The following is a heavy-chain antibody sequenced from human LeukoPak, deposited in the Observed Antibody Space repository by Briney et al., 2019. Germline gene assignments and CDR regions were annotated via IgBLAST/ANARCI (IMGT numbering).Heavy chain of an antibody. D-gene: IGHD2-8*01. CDR1: GGSFSGYY. V-gene: IGHV4-34*01. J-gene: IGHJ4*02. Sequence: SETLPLTCAVYGGSFSGYYWSWIRQPPGKGLEWIGEINHSGSTNYNPSLKSRVTISVDTSKNQFSLKLSSVTAADTAVYYCARGFTGRANCTNGVCPFDYWGQGTLVTVSS. CDR2: INHSGST. CDR3: ARGFTGRANCTNGVCPFDY.